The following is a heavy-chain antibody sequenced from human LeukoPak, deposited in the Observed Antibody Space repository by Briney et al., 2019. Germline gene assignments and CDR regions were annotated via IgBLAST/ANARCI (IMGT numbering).Heavy chain of an antibody. J-gene: IGHJ6*02. V-gene: IGHV3-21*01. Sequence: GGSLRLSCAVSGFNFVNYWMTWVRQAPGKGLEWVSSISSSSSYIYYADSVKGRFTISRDNAKNSLYLQMNSLRAEDTAVYYCARDPHYYDSSGYSQGMDVWGQGTTVTVSS. CDR2: ISSSSSYI. CDR1: GFNFVNYW. CDR3: ARDPHYYDSSGYSQGMDV. D-gene: IGHD3-22*01.